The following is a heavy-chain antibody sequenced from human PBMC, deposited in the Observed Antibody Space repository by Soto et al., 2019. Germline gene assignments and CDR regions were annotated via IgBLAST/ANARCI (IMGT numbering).Heavy chain of an antibody. J-gene: IGHJ6*02. D-gene: IGHD3-3*01. CDR1: GYTFTSYA. V-gene: IGHV1-3*01. CDR3: ARERIKIFGAVAGMDV. Sequence: ASVKVSCKASGYTFTSYAMHWVRQAPGQRLEWMGWINAGNGNTKYSQKFQGRVTITRDTSASTAYMELSSLRSEDTAVYYCARERIKIFGAVAGMDVWGQGTTVTVSS. CDR2: INAGNGNT.